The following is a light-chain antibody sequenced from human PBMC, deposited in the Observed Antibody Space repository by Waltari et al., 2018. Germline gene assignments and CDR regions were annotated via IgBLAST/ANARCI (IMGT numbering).Light chain of an antibody. V-gene: IGKV1-39*01. CDR3: QQSYTTPMYT. CDR1: QSISKY. J-gene: IGKJ2*01. Sequence: DIQMTQSPSSLAASVGDRVTITCRASQSISKYLNWYQQKPGRAPNLLIYGASTLQSGVPSRFSGGGSGTEFTLTINSLQPEDFAVYYCQQSYTTPMYTFGQGTKLEI. CDR2: GAS.